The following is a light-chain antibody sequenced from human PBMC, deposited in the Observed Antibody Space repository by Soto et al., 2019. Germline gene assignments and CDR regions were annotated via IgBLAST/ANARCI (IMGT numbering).Light chain of an antibody. CDR2: DNN. V-gene: IGLV1-51*01. J-gene: IGLJ2*01. Sequence: QSVLTQPPSVSAAPGQKVTISCSGSSSNIGSNFVSWYQQLPGTAPKLLIYDNNKRPSGIPDRFSGSKSGTSATLGITGLQTGDEADYYCGTWDSSLSAGGNVVFGGGTKLTVL. CDR3: GTWDSSLSAGGNVV. CDR1: SSNIGSNF.